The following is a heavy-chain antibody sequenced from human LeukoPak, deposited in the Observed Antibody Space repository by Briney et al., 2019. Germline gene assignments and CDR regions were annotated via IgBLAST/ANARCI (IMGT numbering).Heavy chain of an antibody. CDR2: IYYSGST. V-gene: IGHV4-59*01. CDR1: GGSISSYY. D-gene: IGHD3-3*01. Sequence: KSSETLSLTCTVSGGSISSYYWSLIRQPPGKGLEWIGYIYYSGSTNYNPSLKSRVTISVDTSKNQFSLKLSSVTAADTAVYYCARGYDFWSGYYASPFFDYWGQGTLVTVSS. J-gene: IGHJ4*02. CDR3: ARGYDFWSGYYASPFFDY.